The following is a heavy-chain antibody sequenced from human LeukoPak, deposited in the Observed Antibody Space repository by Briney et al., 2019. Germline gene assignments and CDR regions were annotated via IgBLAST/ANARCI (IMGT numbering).Heavy chain of an antibody. V-gene: IGHV3-48*02. CDR1: GFTFSTYS. Sequence: GGSLRLSCAASGFTFSTYSMNWVRQAPGKGLEWVSYISSSSSTIYYADSVKGRFTISRDNAKNSLYLQMNSLRDEDTAVYYCARYHMTTVTIAFDYWGQGTLVTVSS. D-gene: IGHD4-17*01. J-gene: IGHJ4*02. CDR3: ARYHMTTVTIAFDY. CDR2: ISSSSSTI.